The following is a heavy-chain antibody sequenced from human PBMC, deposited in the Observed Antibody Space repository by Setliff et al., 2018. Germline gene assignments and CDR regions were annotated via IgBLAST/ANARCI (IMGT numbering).Heavy chain of an antibody. J-gene: IGHJ3*02. V-gene: IGHV4-34*01. CDR1: GGSFSGYY. CDR2: INHSGST. CDR3: ARQAIFGSDAFDI. D-gene: IGHD3-3*01. Sequence: SETLSLTCAVFGGSFSGYYWSWIRQPPGKGLEWIGEINHSGSTNYNPSLKSRVTISVDTSKNQFSLKLSSVTAADTAMYYCARQAIFGSDAFDIWGQGTMVTVS.